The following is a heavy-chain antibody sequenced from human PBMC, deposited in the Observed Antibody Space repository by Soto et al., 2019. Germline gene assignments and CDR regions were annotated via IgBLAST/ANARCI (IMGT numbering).Heavy chain of an antibody. CDR2: INAGNGNT. CDR1: GYTFTSYA. V-gene: IGHV1-3*01. Sequence: GASVKVSCKASGYTFTSYAMHWVRQAPGQRLEWMGWINAGNGNTKYSQKFQGRVTITRDTSASTAYMELSSPRSEDTAVYYCAIVVVPAAPMEHWFDPWGQGTLVTVSS. J-gene: IGHJ5*02. D-gene: IGHD2-2*01. CDR3: AIVVVPAAPMEHWFDP.